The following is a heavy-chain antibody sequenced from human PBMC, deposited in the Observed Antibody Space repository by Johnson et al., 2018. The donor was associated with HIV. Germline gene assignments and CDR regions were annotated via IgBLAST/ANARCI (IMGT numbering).Heavy chain of an antibody. V-gene: IGHV3-66*01. CDR3: ARAGDYDAFDI. Sequence: VQLVESGGGLLQPGRSLRLSCAASGFTVSSNYMSWVRQAPGKGLEWVSVIYSGGSTYYADSVKGRFTISRDNSKNTLYLQMNSLRAEDTAVYYCARAGDYDAFDIWGQGTMVTVSS. CDR2: IYSGGST. CDR1: GFTVSSNY. J-gene: IGHJ3*02. D-gene: IGHD3-16*01.